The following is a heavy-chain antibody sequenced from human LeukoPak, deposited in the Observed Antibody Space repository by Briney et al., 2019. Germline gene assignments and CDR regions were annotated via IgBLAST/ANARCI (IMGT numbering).Heavy chain of an antibody. CDR1: GFTVSNNY. D-gene: IGHD1-14*01. V-gene: IGHV3-53*01. CDR2: IYSGGST. Sequence: GGSLRLSCAASGFTVSNNYMSWARQAPGKGLEWVSVIYSGGSTYYADSVRGRFTISRDNSKNTLYLQMNSLSAEDTAVYYCARVRYNGFDIWGQGTMVTVSS. CDR3: ARVRYNGFDI. J-gene: IGHJ3*02.